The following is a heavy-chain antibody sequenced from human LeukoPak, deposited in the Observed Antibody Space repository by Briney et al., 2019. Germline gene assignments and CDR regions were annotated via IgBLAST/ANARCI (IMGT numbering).Heavy chain of an antibody. CDR3: AKEHSPYCSGDACYDYFDY. D-gene: IGHD2-15*01. CDR2: ITSISSYI. CDR1: GFTFSRYT. Sequence: PGGSLRLSCAASGFTFSRYTMTWVRQAPGKGLEWVSSITSISSYIYYADSAKGRFTIPRDNAKNSLYLQLNSLRAEDTAVYYCAKEHSPYCSGDACYDYFDYWGQGILVTVSS. J-gene: IGHJ4*02. V-gene: IGHV3-21*01.